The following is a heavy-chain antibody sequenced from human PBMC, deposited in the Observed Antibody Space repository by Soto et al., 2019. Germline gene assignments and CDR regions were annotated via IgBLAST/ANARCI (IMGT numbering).Heavy chain of an antibody. V-gene: IGHV4-34*01. J-gene: IGHJ6*03. CDR1: GGSFSGYY. CDR2: INHSEST. CDR3: ARARRWPDYYYYYYMDV. Sequence: QVQLQQWGAGLLKPSETLSLTCAVYGGSFSGYYWSWIRQPPGKGLEWIGEINHSESTNYNPSLKSRVTISVDTSKNQFSLKLSSVTAADTAVYYCARARRWPDYYYYYYMDVWGKGTTVTVSS.